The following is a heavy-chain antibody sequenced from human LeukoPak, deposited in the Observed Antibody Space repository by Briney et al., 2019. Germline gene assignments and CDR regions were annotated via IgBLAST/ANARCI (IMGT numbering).Heavy chain of an antibody. J-gene: IGHJ4*02. D-gene: IGHD6-19*01. CDR3: AREDIAVAGCNDY. CDR1: GFTFSSYW. CDR2: IKQDGSEK. Sequence: PGGSLRLSCAASGFTFSSYWMSWVRQAPGKGLEWVANIKQDGSEKYYVDSVKGRFTISRDNAKNSLYLQMNSLRAEDTAVYYCAREDIAVAGCNDYWGQGTPVTVSS. V-gene: IGHV3-7*01.